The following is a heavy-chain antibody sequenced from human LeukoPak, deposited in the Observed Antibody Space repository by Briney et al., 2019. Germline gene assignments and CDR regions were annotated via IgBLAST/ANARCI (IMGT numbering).Heavy chain of an antibody. D-gene: IGHD2-21*02. CDR3: ASVLYCGADCYSGRYFFDY. CDR1: GYTFTSSG. V-gene: IGHV1-18*01. J-gene: IGHJ4*02. CDR2: VSTATGTT. Sequence: ASVKVSCRASGYTFTSSGISWVRQVPGQGLEWVGWVSTATGTTNYALNVQDRVTMTRDTSTSTVYMELRSLRSEDTAVYYCASVLYCGADCYSGRYFFDYWGQGTLVTVSS.